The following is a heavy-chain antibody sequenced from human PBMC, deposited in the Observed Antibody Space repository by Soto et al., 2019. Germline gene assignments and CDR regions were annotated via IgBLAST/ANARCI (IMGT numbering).Heavy chain of an antibody. J-gene: IGHJ5*02. CDR2: IYWDDDK. CDR1: GFSLSTSGVG. CDR3: AHSRKQWFGNNWFDP. D-gene: IGHD3-10*01. Sequence: QITLKESGPPLVKPTQTLTLTCTFSGFSLSTSGVGVGWIRQPPGKALEWLALIYWDDDKRYSPSLKSRLTITKDTSKNQVVLTMTNMDPVDTATYYCAHSRKQWFGNNWFDPWGQGTLVTVSS. V-gene: IGHV2-5*02.